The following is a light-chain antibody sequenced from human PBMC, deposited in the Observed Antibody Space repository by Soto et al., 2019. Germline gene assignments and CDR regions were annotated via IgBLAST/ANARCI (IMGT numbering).Light chain of an antibody. CDR2: GVS. J-gene: IGKJ4*01. CDR1: QSVTDSS. CDR3: QQYNNWPLT. Sequence: EVVMTQSPATLSVSPGERATLSCRASQSVTDSSLAWYQQKPGQAPMLLIYGVSTRATAIPDRFSGSGSGKDFTLTISRLGPEDFAVYYCQQYNNWPLTFGGGTKVEIK. V-gene: IGKV3D-15*01.